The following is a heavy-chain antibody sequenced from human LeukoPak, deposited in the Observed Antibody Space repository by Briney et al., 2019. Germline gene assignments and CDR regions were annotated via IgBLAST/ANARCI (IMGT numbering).Heavy chain of an antibody. Sequence: GASVKVSCKASGYTFTGYYMHWVRQAPGQGLEWMGWINPNSGGTNYAQKFQGRVTMTRDTSISTAYMELSRLRSDDTAVYYCARDQTDYDYVWGSYQIANWFDPWGQGNLVTVSS. CDR3: ARDQTDYDYVWGSYQIANWFDP. CDR2: INPNSGGT. V-gene: IGHV1-2*02. J-gene: IGHJ5*02. D-gene: IGHD3-16*02. CDR1: GYTFTGYY.